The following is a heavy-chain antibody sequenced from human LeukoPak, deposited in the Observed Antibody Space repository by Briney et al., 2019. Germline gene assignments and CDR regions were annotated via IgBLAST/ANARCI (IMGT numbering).Heavy chain of an antibody. CDR3: AKSNSYYYDSSGYSDY. D-gene: IGHD3-22*01. CDR2: ISWNSGSI. CDR1: GFTFDDYA. J-gene: IGHJ4*02. Sequence: GRSLRLSCAASGFTFDDYAMHWVRQAPGKGLEWVSGISWNSGSIGYADSVKGRFTISRDNAKNSLYLQMNSLRAEDTALYYCAKSNSYYYDSSGYSDYWGQGTLVTVSS. V-gene: IGHV3-9*01.